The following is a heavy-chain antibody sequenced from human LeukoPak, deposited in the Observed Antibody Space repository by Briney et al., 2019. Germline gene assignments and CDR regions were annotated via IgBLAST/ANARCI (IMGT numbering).Heavy chain of an antibody. CDR3: ARQAPAYCGGDCHYGMDV. D-gene: IGHD2-21*02. J-gene: IGHJ6*02. CDR2: ISSSSYI. V-gene: IGHV3-21*01. Sequence: GGSLRLSCAASGFTFSSYSMNWVRQAPGKGLEWVSSISSSSYIYYADSVKGRFTISRDNAKNSLYLQMNSLRAEDTAVYYCARQAPAYCGGDCHYGMDVWGQGTTVTVSS. CDR1: GFTFSSYS.